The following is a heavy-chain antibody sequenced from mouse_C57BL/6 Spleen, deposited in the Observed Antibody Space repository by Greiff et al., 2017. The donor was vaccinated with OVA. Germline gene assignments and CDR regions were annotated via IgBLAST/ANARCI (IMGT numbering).Heavy chain of an antibody. J-gene: IGHJ2*01. Sequence: QVQLQQPGAELVKPGASVKMSCKASGYTFTSYWITWVKQRPGQGLEWIGDIYPGSGSTNYNEKFKSKATLTVDTSSSTAYMQLSSLTSEDSAVYYCARWTPVPYYFDYWGQGTTLTVSS. CDR1: GYTFTSYW. CDR2: IYPGSGST. CDR3: ARWTPVPYYFDY. V-gene: IGHV1-55*01.